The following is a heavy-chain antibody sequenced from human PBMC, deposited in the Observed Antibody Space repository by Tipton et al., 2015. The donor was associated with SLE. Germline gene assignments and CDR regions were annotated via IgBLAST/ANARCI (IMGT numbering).Heavy chain of an antibody. Sequence: QSGAEVKKPGASVKVSCKASGYTFTSYYMHWVRQAPGQGLEWMGIINPSGGSTSYAQKFQGRVTISVDTSKNQFSLKLSSVTAADTAVYYCARGGGNANWYFDLWGRGTLVTVSS. CDR2: INPSGGST. CDR1: GYTFTSYY. D-gene: IGHD4-23*01. CDR3: ARGGGNANWYFDL. V-gene: IGHV1-46*01. J-gene: IGHJ2*01.